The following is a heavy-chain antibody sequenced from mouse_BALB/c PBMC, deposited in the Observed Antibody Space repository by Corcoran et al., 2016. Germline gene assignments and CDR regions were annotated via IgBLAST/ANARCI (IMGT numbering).Heavy chain of an antibody. CDR2: ISYDGSN. J-gene: IGHJ2*01. D-gene: IGHD1-1*01. CDR3: EREDYYYGSPLDY. CDR1: GYSLTSGYS. Sequence: DVQLQESGPGLVQPSQSLSLTCSVTGYSLTSGYSWNWIRQFPGNKLEWMGYISYDGSNNYNPSLKNRISIHRDTSKNQCCLKLNSVTTEDTATYDCEREDYYYGSPLDYWGQGTTLTVSS. V-gene: IGHV3-6*02.